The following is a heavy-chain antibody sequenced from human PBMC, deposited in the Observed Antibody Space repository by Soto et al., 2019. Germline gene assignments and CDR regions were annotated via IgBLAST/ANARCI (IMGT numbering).Heavy chain of an antibody. J-gene: IGHJ4*02. CDR3: AKDMGAAAIDY. CDR2: ISWNGLNI. CDR1: GFIFDDFV. D-gene: IGHD6-13*01. V-gene: IGHV3-9*01. Sequence: GGSLRLSCAASGFIFDDFVMHWVRQGPGKGLEWVSSISWNGLNINYADSVKGRFTISRDNAKNSLFLQMNSLRVEDTALYFCAKDMGAAAIDYWGQGTLVTVSS.